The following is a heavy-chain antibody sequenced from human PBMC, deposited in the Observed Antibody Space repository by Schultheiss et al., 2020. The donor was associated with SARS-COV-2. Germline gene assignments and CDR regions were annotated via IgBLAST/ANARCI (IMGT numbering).Heavy chain of an antibody. CDR3: ARDWTTVYYYYYGMDV. CDR1: RFTFSNYG. D-gene: IGHD4-17*01. CDR2: ISSSSSYI. J-gene: IGHJ6*02. V-gene: IGHV3-21*01. Sequence: GGSLRLSCAASRFTFSNYGMHWVRQAPGKGLEWVSSISSSSSYIYYADSVKGRFTISRDNAKNSLYLQMNSLRAEDTAVYYCARDWTTVYYYYYGMDVWGQGTTVTVSS.